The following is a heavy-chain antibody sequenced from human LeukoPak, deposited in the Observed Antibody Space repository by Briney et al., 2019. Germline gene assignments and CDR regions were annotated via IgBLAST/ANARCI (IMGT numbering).Heavy chain of an antibody. CDR1: GGTFSSYA. J-gene: IGHJ5*02. Sequence: SVKVSCKASGGTFSSYAISWVRQAPGQGLEWMGRIIPIFGTANYAQKFQGRVTITADKSTSTAYMELSSLRSGDTAVYYCARDLRYYDSSGYLPWGQGTLVTVSS. CDR3: ARDLRYYDSSGYLP. CDR2: IIPIFGTA. D-gene: IGHD3-22*01. V-gene: IGHV1-69*06.